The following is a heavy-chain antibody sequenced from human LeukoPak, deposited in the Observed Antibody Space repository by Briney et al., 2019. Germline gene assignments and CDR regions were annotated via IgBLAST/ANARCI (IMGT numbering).Heavy chain of an antibody. CDR2: IIPIFGTA. Sequence: GASVKVSCKASGYTFTSYAISWVRQAPGQGLEWMGGIIPIFGTANYAQKFQGRVTITADESTSTAYMELSSLRSEDTAVYYCAAPILDLPKYQLLSPDDYYYYYGMDVWGQGTTVTVSS. CDR3: AAPILDLPKYQLLSPDDYYYYYGMDV. D-gene: IGHD2-2*01. J-gene: IGHJ6*02. CDR1: GYTFTSYA. V-gene: IGHV1-69*13.